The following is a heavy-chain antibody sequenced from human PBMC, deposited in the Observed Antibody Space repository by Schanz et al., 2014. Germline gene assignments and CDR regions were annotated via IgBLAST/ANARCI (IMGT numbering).Heavy chain of an antibody. J-gene: IGHJ5*02. D-gene: IGHD3-10*01. CDR3: ARPALWFGDNCFDP. CDR1: GFTFSSYG. V-gene: IGHV3-NL1*01. Sequence: QVQLVESGGGVVQPGRSLRLSCAASGFTFSSYGMHWVRQAPGKGLEWVSAMNESHSTIYYADSVRGRFTISRDNAENTLYLQMNSLRPEDTAVYYCARPALWFGDNCFDPWGQGTLVTVSS. CDR2: MNESHSTI.